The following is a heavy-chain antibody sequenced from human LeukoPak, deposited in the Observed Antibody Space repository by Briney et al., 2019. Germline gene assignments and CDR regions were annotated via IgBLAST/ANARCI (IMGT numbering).Heavy chain of an antibody. Sequence: PGGSLRLSCAASGFTFSSYSMNWVRQAPGKGLEWVSSISSSSSYIYYADSVKGRFTISRDNAKNSLYLQMNSLRAEDTAVYYCASRTYYYDSSGSALDYWGQGTLVTVSS. CDR2: ISSSSSYI. CDR3: ASRTYYYDSSGSALDY. CDR1: GFTFSSYS. V-gene: IGHV3-21*01. J-gene: IGHJ4*02. D-gene: IGHD3-22*01.